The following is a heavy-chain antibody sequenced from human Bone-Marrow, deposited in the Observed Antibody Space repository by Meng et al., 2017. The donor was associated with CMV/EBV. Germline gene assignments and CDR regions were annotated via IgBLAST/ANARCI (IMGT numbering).Heavy chain of an antibody. D-gene: IGHD3-3*01. CDR1: GFTFSDYY. Sequence: GGSLRLSCAASGFTFSDYYMSWIRQAPGKGMEWVSYISSSGSTIYYADSVKGRFTISRDNAKSSLYLQMNSLRAEDTAVSYCARESEVFGVDYFDYWGQGTLVAVSS. J-gene: IGHJ4*02. CDR2: ISSSGSTI. CDR3: ARESEVFGVDYFDY. V-gene: IGHV3-11*04.